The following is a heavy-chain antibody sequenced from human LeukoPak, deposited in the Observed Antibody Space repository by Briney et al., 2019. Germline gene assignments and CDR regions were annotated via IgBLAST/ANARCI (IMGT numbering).Heavy chain of an antibody. CDR2: ILYVGSNK. CDR1: GFTFRSYA. CDR3: ARGRGVDYGDYTGDAFDI. D-gene: IGHD4-17*01. J-gene: IGHJ3*02. Sequence: GGALRLPCAASGFTFRSYAMHWVRQAPGKGLGWVAVILYVGSNKYYADSVKGRFTISRDNSKNTLYLQMNSLRGEDTAVYFCARGRGVDYGDYTGDAFDIWGQGTMVTVSS. V-gene: IGHV3-30-3*01.